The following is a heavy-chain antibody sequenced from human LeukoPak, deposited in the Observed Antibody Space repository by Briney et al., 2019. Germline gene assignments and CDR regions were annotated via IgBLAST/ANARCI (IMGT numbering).Heavy chain of an antibody. V-gene: IGHV1-69*02. Sequence: ASVKVSCKASGGTFSSYTISWVRQAPGQGLEWMGRIIPILGIANYAQKFQGRVTITADKSTSTAYMELSSLRSEDTAVYYCARVRGIFGVVITSYNWFDPWGQGTLVTVSS. CDR1: GGTFSSYT. J-gene: IGHJ5*02. D-gene: IGHD3-3*01. CDR3: ARVRGIFGVVITSYNWFDP. CDR2: IIPILGIA.